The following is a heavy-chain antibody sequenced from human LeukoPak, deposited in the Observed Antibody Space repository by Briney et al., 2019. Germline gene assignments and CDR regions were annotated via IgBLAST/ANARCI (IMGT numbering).Heavy chain of an antibody. D-gene: IGHD4-17*01. Sequence: QPGGSLRLSCAASGFTFSNFAVSWVRPAPGKGLEWVSSISGSGGSINYGDSVKGRFTSSRDNSKSTLFLQMNSLRAEDTAVYYCAKETSDYGDYVNAFDVWGQGTMVTVSS. J-gene: IGHJ3*01. CDR2: ISGSGGSI. CDR1: GFTFSNFA. CDR3: AKETSDYGDYVNAFDV. V-gene: IGHV3-23*01.